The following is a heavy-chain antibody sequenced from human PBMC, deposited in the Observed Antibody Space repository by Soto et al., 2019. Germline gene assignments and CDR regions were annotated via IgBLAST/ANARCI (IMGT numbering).Heavy chain of an antibody. CDR3: ARLWSGYKNFDY. V-gene: IGHV1-46*01. J-gene: IGHJ4*02. CDR1: GYTFTSYY. D-gene: IGHD3-3*01. Sequence: EASVKVSCKASGYTFTSYYMHWVRQAPGQGLEWMGIINPSGGSTSYAQKFQGRVTMTRDTSTSTVYMELRSLRSDDTAVYYCARLWSGYKNFDYWGQGTLVTVSS. CDR2: INPSGGST.